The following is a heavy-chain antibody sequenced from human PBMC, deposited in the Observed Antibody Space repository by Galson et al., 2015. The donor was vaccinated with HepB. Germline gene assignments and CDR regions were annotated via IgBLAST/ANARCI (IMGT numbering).Heavy chain of an antibody. V-gene: IGHV1-46*01. CDR2: INPSGGST. D-gene: IGHD3-16*01. CDR3: ARGPLGGRGLGRSWFDP. Sequence: SVKVSCKASGYTFTSYYMHWVRQAPGQGLEWMGIINPSGGSTSYAQKFQGRVTMTRDTSTSTVYMELSSLRSEDTAVYYCARGPLGGRGLGRSWFDPWGQGTLVTVSS. J-gene: IGHJ5*02. CDR1: GYTFTSYY.